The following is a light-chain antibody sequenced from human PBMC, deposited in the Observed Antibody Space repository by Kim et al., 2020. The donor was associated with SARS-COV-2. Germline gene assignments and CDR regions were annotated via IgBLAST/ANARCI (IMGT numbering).Light chain of an antibody. CDR1: QSVTSNY. CDR2: LAS. V-gene: IGKV3-20*01. CDR3: QQYDTLPYT. Sequence: PGTLSLSPGERATLSCRASQSVTSNYLAWFQKKPGQAPRLLVYLASRRSTDIPDRFSGSGSETDFTLTISGVQPEDVAVYFCQQYDTLPYTFGPGTKLEI. J-gene: IGKJ2*01.